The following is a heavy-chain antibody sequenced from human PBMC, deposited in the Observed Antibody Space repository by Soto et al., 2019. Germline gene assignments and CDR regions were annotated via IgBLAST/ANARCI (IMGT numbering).Heavy chain of an antibody. Sequence: QVQLVQSGAEVKKPGASVKVSCKSSGYTFSSNGVSWVRQAPGQGLEWMGWSSTFNGNAHYAQKFQGRVTMTTDTSTNTAYMELTSLSSDDTAVYYCARLHGYRSGWYDYWGHGTLVTVSS. CDR1: GYTFSSNG. V-gene: IGHV1-18*04. CDR2: SSTFNGNA. D-gene: IGHD6-19*01. CDR3: ARLHGYRSGWYDY. J-gene: IGHJ5*01.